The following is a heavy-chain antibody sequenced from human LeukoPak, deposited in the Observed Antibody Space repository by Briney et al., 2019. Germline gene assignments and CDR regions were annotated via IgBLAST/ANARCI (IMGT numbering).Heavy chain of an antibody. CDR1: GGSISSYY. CDR2: IYYSGST. V-gene: IGHV4-59*01. J-gene: IGHJ5*02. Sequence: PSETLSLTCTVSGGSISSYYWSWIRQPPGKGLEWIGYIYYSGSTNYNPSLKSRVTISVDTSKNQFSLKLSSVTAADTAVYYCARAPPWEDCGGNSRYNWFDPWGQGTLVTVSS. CDR3: ARAPPWEDCGGNSRYNWFDP. D-gene: IGHD2-21*02.